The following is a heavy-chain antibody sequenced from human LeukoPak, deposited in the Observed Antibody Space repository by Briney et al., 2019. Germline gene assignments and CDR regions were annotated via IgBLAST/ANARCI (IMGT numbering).Heavy chain of an antibody. J-gene: IGHJ4*02. CDR3: ARRRIAAAGTRFDY. CDR2: INPNRGGT. CDR1: GYTFTGYY. D-gene: IGHD6-13*01. Sequence: GASVKVSCKASGYTFTGYYMHWVRQPPGQGLDWMGWINPNRGGTNYAQKFQGRVTMTRDTSISTAYMELSRLRSDDTAVYYCARRRIAAAGTRFDYWGQGTLVTVSS. V-gene: IGHV1-2*02.